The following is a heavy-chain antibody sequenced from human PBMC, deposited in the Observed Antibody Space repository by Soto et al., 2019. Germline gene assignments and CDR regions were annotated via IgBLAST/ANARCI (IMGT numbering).Heavy chain of an antibody. CDR3: VKDSGVYYYYYGMDV. CDR2: ISYDGSNK. CDR1: GFTFSSYG. Sequence: PGGSLRLSCAASGFTFSSYGMHWVRQAPGKGLEWVAVISYDGSNKYYADSVKGRFTISRDNSKNTLYLQMNSLRAEDTAVYYCVKDSGVYYYYYGMDVWGQGTTVTVSS. D-gene: IGHD7-27*01. J-gene: IGHJ6*02. V-gene: IGHV3-30*18.